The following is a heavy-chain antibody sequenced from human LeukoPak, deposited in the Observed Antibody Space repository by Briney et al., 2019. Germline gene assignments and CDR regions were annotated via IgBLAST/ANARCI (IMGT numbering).Heavy chain of an antibody. CDR3: AKDGGSYYLLNWFDP. CDR2: ISSSSSTI. D-gene: IGHD1-26*01. J-gene: IGHJ5*02. V-gene: IGHV3-48*04. Sequence: PGGSLRLSCTASGFTFSSYSMNWVRQAPGKGLEWVSYISSSSSTIYYADSVKGRFTISRDNAKNSLYLQMNSLRAEDTAVYYCAKDGGSYYLLNWFDPWGQGTLVTVSS. CDR1: GFTFSSYS.